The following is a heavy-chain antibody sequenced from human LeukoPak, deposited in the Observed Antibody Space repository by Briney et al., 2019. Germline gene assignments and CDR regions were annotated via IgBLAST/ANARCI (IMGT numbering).Heavy chain of an antibody. CDR3: ARDKGRIAAAGTFDY. Sequence: GGSLRLSCAASGFTFSSYGMHWVRQAPGKGLERVAVIWYDGSNKYYADSVKGRFTISRDNSKNTLYLQMNSLRAEDTAVYYCARDKGRIAAAGTFDYWGQGTLVTVSS. CDR1: GFTFSSYG. J-gene: IGHJ4*02. CDR2: IWYDGSNK. V-gene: IGHV3-33*01. D-gene: IGHD6-13*01.